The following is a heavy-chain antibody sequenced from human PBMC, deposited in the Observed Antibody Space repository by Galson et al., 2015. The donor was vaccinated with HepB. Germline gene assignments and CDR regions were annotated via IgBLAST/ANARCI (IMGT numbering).Heavy chain of an antibody. J-gene: IGHJ4*02. CDR1: GFTIGRYW. D-gene: IGHD1-26*01. V-gene: IGHV3-74*03. CDR3: ARDGGGGTPFDC. CDR2: ITVDATNT. Sequence: LRLSCAASGFTIGRYWIHWVRQVPGKGPVWISCITVDATNTEFADSVKGRFALSRDNARNTVYLRMNSLTAEDTAVYYCARDGGGGTPFDCWGQGTLVTVSS.